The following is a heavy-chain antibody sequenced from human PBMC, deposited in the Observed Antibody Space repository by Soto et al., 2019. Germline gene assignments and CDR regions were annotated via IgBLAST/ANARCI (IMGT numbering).Heavy chain of an antibody. Sequence: PSETLSLTCAVYGGSFSGYYWSWIRQPPGKGLEWIGEINHSGSTNYNPSLKSRVTISVDTSKNQFSLKLSSVTAADTAVYYCARPSGSYKFDYWGQGTLVTVSS. J-gene: IGHJ4*02. CDR1: GGSFSGYY. CDR2: INHSGST. V-gene: IGHV4-34*01. CDR3: ARPSGSYKFDY. D-gene: IGHD1-26*01.